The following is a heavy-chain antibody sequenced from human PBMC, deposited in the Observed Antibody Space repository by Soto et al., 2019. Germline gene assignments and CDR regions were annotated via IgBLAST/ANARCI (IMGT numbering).Heavy chain of an antibody. CDR3: ARGHLAWLGLVDN. Sequence: QVQLQQWGAGLLKPSETLSLTCAVYGGSFSGYYWSWIRQPPGKGLEWIGEINHSGSTTYNPSLKSRVTIPVHTSRNQLSLKVSSVTAADTAVYYGARGHLAWLGLVDNWGQGTLVTVAS. V-gene: IGHV4-34*01. CDR2: INHSGST. CDR1: GGSFSGYY. D-gene: IGHD3-22*01. J-gene: IGHJ4*02.